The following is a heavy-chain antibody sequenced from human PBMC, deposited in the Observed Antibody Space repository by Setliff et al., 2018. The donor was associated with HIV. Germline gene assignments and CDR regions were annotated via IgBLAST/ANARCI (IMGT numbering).Heavy chain of an antibody. CDR3: ARVEAKVRGATYGMDV. CDR1: GDSISNHY. CDR2: IYNRGNS. V-gene: IGHV4-59*11. J-gene: IGHJ6*02. Sequence: SETLSLTCNVSGDSISNHYWNWIRQPPGKGLEWIATIYNRGNSVSNPSLKSRVTISVDTSKNQFSLTLNSVTAADTAVYYCARVEAKVRGATYGMDVWGQGTTVTV. D-gene: IGHD3-10*01.